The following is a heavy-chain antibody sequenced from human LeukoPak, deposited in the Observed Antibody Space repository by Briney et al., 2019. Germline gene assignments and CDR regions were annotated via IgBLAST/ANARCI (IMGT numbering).Heavy chain of an antibody. Sequence: PGGSLRLSCAASGFTFSSYAMHWVRQAPGKGLEYVSAISSNGGSTYYANSVKGRFTISRDNSKNTLYLQMGSLRAEDMAVYYCARAYYYGSGSYRGNPEYWGQGTLVTVSS. CDR2: ISSNGGST. D-gene: IGHD3-10*01. J-gene: IGHJ4*02. V-gene: IGHV3-64*01. CDR1: GFTFSSYA. CDR3: ARAYYYGSGSYRGNPEY.